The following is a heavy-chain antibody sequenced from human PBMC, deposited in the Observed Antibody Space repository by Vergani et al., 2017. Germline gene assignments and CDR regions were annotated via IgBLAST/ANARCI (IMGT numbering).Heavy chain of an antibody. V-gene: IGHV4-39*01. D-gene: IGHD6-13*01. CDR3: ARPGAGIAAAGTSFVTI. CDR1: GGSISSSSYY. J-gene: IGHJ4*02. Sequence: QLQLQESGPGLVKPSETLSLTCTVSGGSISSSSYYWGWIRQPPGKGLEWIGSIYYSGSTYHNPSLKSRVTISVDMSKNQFSLKLSSVTAADTAVYYCARPGAGIAAAGTSFVTIWGQGTLVTVSS. CDR2: IYYSGST.